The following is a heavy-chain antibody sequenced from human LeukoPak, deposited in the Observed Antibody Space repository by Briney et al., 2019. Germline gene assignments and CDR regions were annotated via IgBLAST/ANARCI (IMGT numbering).Heavy chain of an antibody. Sequence: ASETLSLTCTVSGGSISSYYWSWIGQPPGKGLEWIGYIYTSGSTNYNPSLKSRVTISVDTSKNQFSLKLSSVTAADTAVYYCASSYGQEFDHWGQGTLVTVSS. J-gene: IGHJ5*02. CDR1: GGSISSYY. CDR2: IYTSGST. D-gene: IGHD3-10*01. CDR3: ASSYGQEFDH. V-gene: IGHV4-4*09.